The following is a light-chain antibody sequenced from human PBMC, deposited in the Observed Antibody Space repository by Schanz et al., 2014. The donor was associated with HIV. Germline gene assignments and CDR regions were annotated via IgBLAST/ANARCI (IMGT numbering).Light chain of an antibody. V-gene: IGLV2-14*03. CDR2: DFS. J-gene: IGLJ3*02. Sequence: QSALTQPTSVSGSPGQSITISCTVASSDVGDFNFLSWYQQHPGKAPKLMIYDFSDRPSGISSRFSGSKSGNTASLTISALQAEDEADYYCTSYXTTNTWLFGGGTKLTVL. CDR1: SSDVGDFNF. CDR3: TSYXTTNTWL.